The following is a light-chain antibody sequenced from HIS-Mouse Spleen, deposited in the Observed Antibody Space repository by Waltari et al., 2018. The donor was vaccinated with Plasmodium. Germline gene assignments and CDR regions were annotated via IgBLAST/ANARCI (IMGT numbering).Light chain of an antibody. J-gene: IGLJ3*02. CDR2: EDS. CDR3: YSTDSSGNHRV. V-gene: IGLV3-10*01. CDR1: ALPKKY. Sequence: SYELTQPPSVSVSPGQTARINCSGDALPKKYAYWYQQKSGQAPVLVIYEDSNLPSGIPERFSGSSSGTMATLTISGAQVEDEADYYCYSTDSSGNHRVFGGGTKLTVL.